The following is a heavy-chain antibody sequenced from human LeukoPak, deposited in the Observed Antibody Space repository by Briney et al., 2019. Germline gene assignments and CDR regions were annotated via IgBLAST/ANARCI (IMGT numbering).Heavy chain of an antibody. CDR1: GFTFCAYW. Sequence: GGSLRLSCAASGFTFCAYWMSWVRQAPGKGLEWVANIKEDGSEKYYGDSVKGRFTISRDNAKHSLYLEMNSLRVEDTAMYYCASDSSGYQWGQGTLVTVSS. CDR3: ASDSSGYQ. V-gene: IGHV3-7*03. D-gene: IGHD3-22*01. CDR2: IKEDGSEK. J-gene: IGHJ4*02.